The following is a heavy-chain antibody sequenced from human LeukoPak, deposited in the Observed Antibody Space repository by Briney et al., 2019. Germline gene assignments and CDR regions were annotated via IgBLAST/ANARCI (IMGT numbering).Heavy chain of an antibody. CDR3: ARGDSGWYEYYFDY. D-gene: IGHD6-19*01. CDR1: GFTFSSYG. J-gene: IGHJ4*02. V-gene: IGHV3-21*01. CDR2: ISSSSSYI. Sequence: GGSLRLXCAASGFTFSSYGMKWVRQAPGEGLEWVSSISSSSSYIYYADSVKGRFTISRDNAKNSLYLQMNSLRAEDTAVYYCARGDSGWYEYYFDYWGQGTLVTVSS.